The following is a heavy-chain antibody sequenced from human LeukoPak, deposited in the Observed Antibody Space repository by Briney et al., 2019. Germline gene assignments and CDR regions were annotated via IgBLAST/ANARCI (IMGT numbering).Heavy chain of an antibody. D-gene: IGHD3-10*01. CDR3: ASRDYYGSGSYYRY. CDR2: INHSGST. Sequence: PSETLSPTCAVYGGCFSGYYWSWIRQPPGKGLEWIGEINHSGSTNYNPSLKSRVTISVDTSKNQFSLKLSSVTAADTAVYYCASRDYYGSGSYYRYWGQGTLVTVSS. V-gene: IGHV4-34*01. J-gene: IGHJ4*02. CDR1: GGCFSGYY.